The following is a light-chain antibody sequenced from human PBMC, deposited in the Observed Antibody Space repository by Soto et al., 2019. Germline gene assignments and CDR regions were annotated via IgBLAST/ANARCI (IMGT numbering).Light chain of an antibody. V-gene: IGKV3-20*01. CDR2: GGS. J-gene: IGKJ2*03. CDR1: QTVTSTY. CDR3: QQFDSSRVYS. Sequence: PGERATLSCRASQTVTSTYLAWYQQKPGQSPRLIIYGGSTRASGFPDRFSGGGSGTAFTLTISRLEPEDSAVFYCHCQQFDSSRVYSFGQGTKLEI.